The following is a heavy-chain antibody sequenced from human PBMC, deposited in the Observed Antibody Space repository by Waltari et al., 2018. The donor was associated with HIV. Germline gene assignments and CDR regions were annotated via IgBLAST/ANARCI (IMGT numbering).Heavy chain of an antibody. Sequence: QVQLVESGGGVVQPGRSLRLSCAASGFTFSSYGMHWVRQAPGKGLEWVAVISYDGSNKYYADSVKGRFTISRDNSKNTLYLQMNSLRAEDTAVYYCAKVPRAGPNYYYYGMDVWGQGTTVTVSS. CDR2: ISYDGSNK. CDR1: GFTFSSYG. D-gene: IGHD6-19*01. J-gene: IGHJ6*02. CDR3: AKVPRAGPNYYYYGMDV. V-gene: IGHV3-30*18.